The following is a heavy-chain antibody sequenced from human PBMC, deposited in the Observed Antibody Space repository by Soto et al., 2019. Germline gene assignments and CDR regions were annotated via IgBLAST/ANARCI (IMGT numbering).Heavy chain of an antibody. CDR3: AHIASYYQFDWFDP. D-gene: IGHD3-10*01. Sequence: QITLKESGPTLVKPTQTLTLTCTFSGFSLSTSGVGVGWIRQPPGKALEWLALIYRDDDNRYSPSLKSRLTITKDTSKNQVVLTMTNMDPVDTATYYCAHIASYYQFDWFDPWGQGTLVTVSS. CDR1: GFSLSTSGVG. J-gene: IGHJ5*02. V-gene: IGHV2-5*02. CDR2: IYRDDDN.